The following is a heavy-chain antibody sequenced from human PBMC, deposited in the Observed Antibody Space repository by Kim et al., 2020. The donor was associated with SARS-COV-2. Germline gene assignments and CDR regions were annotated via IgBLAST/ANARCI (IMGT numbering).Heavy chain of an antibody. CDR1: GFTFSSYG. Sequence: GGSLRLSCAASGFTFSSYGMHWVRQAPGKGLEWLAVISYDGSNKYYADSVKGRFTISRDNSKNTLYLQMNSLRAEDTAVYYCAKDEGLRSHYFDYWGQGTLVTVSS. V-gene: IGHV3-30*18. CDR2: ISYDGSNK. CDR3: AKDEGLRSHYFDY. D-gene: IGHD4-17*01. J-gene: IGHJ4*02.